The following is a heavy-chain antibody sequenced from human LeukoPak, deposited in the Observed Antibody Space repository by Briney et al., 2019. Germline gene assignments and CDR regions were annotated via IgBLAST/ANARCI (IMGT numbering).Heavy chain of an antibody. J-gene: IGHJ6*02. CDR1: GFTFSSYW. CDR2: IKQDGSEK. V-gene: IGHV3-7*03. D-gene: IGHD6-19*01. CDR3: ARDGVSSGWSSYYYYGMDV. Sequence: PGGSLRLSCAASGFTFSSYWMSWVRQAPGKGLEWVANIKQDGSEKYYVDSVKGRFTISRDNAKNSLYLQMNSLRAEDTAVYYCARDGVSSGWSSYYYYGMDVWGQGTTVTVSS.